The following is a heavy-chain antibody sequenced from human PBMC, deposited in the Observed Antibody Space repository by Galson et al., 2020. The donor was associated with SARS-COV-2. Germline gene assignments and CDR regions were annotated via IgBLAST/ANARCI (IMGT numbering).Heavy chain of an antibody. J-gene: IGHJ5*01. D-gene: IGHD4-17*01. CDR1: GYTFSNYG. V-gene: IGHV1-18*01. Sequence: ASVKVSCKASGYTFSNYGIIWVRQAPGQGLEWMGWISGYNGNTNYAQKFQGRVTMTTDTSTNTAYLELRSLTSDDTAIYYCARRNARSRLRGGGNWFDFWGQGTLVTVSS. CDR2: ISGYNGNT. CDR3: ARRNARSRLRGGGNWFDF.